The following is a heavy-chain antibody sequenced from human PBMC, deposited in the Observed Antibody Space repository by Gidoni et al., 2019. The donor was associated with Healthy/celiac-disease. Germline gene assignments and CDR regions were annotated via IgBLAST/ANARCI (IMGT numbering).Heavy chain of an antibody. J-gene: IGHJ4*02. V-gene: IGHV4-39*07. Sequence: QLQLQESGPGLVKPSETLSLTCTVSGGSISSSSYYWGWIRQPPGKGLEWIGSIYYSGSTYYNPSLKSRVTISVDTSKNQFSLKLSSVTAADTAVYYCARDGAAEWLGIDYWGQGTLVTVSS. CDR3: ARDGAAEWLGIDY. D-gene: IGHD6-19*01. CDR2: IYYSGST. CDR1: GGSISSSSYY.